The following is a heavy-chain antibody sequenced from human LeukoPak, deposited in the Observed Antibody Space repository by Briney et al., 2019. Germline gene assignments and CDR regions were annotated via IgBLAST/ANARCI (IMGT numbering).Heavy chain of an antibody. V-gene: IGHV1-18*04. CDR2: ISAYNGNT. J-gene: IGHJ4*02. D-gene: IGHD3-9*01. CDR3: ARDYDILTGYYIPDY. CDR1: GYTFTSYS. Sequence: APVKVSCKASGYTFTSYSISWVRQAPGQGLEWMGWISAYNGNTNYAQKLQGRVTMTTDTSTSTAYMELRSLRSDDAAVYYCARDYDILTGYYIPDYWGQGTLVTVSS.